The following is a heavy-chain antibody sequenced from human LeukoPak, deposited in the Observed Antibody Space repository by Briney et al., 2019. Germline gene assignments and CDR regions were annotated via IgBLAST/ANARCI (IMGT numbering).Heavy chain of an antibody. V-gene: IGHV1-2*02. CDR3: ARALRVAARPTADY. J-gene: IGHJ4*02. Sequence: RASVKVSCKASGYTITDYYLHWVRQAPGQGLEWMGWINPNSGGTNYAQKFQGRVTMTRDTSISTAYMELSRLRPDDTAVYYCARALRVAARPTADYWGQGTLVTVSS. CDR2: INPNSGGT. D-gene: IGHD6-6*01. CDR1: GYTITDYY.